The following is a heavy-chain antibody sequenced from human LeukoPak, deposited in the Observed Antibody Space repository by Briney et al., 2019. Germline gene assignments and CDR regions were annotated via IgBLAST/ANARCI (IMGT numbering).Heavy chain of an antibody. Sequence: GALRLSCAASGFTFSTYSMNWVRQAPGKGLEWVGRIRSKANSYATAYAASVKGRFTISRDDSKNTAYLQMNSLKTEDTAVYYCIAYCGGDCYSGWGQGTLVTVSS. CDR1: GFTFSTYS. V-gene: IGHV3-73*01. CDR3: IAYCGGDCYSG. J-gene: IGHJ4*02. CDR2: IRSKANSYAT. D-gene: IGHD2-21*02.